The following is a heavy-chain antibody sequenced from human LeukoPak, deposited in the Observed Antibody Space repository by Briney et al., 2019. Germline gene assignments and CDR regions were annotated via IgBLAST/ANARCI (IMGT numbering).Heavy chain of an antibody. Sequence: ASVKVSCKASGYTFTSSYMHWVRQAPGQGLEWMGIINPSGGSTSYAQKFQGRVTMTRDTSTSTVYMELSSLRSEDTAVYYCARGMCSGGSCYSDDYWGQGTLVTVSS. CDR1: GYTFTSSY. V-gene: IGHV1-46*01. J-gene: IGHJ4*02. CDR2: INPSGGST. D-gene: IGHD2-15*01. CDR3: ARGMCSGGSCYSDDY.